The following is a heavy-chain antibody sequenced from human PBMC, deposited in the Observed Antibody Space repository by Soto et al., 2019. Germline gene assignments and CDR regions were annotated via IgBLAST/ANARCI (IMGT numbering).Heavy chain of an antibody. J-gene: IGHJ4*02. CDR3: AITGKWELLGGLIY. D-gene: IGHD1-26*01. CDR2: INAANGNT. Sequence: ASVKVSCKASGYTFTSYSIHWVRQAPGQRLEWMGWINAANGNTKYSQKFQGRVTITRDTSASTADMELSSLRSEDTAVYYGAITGKWELLGGLIYWGQGTLVTVSS. V-gene: IGHV1-3*01. CDR1: GYTFTSYS.